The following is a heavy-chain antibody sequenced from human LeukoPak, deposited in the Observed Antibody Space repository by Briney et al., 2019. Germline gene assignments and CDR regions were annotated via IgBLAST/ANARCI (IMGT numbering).Heavy chain of an antibody. Sequence: GESLKISCKGSGYSFISYWIGWVRQMPGKGLEWMGIIYPGDSDTRYSPSFQGQVTISADKSISTAYLQWSSLKASDTAMYYCARTPLTYNWNDVRGNWFDPWGQGTLVTVSS. V-gene: IGHV5-51*01. D-gene: IGHD1-1*01. J-gene: IGHJ5*02. CDR2: IYPGDSDT. CDR3: ARTPLTYNWNDVRGNWFDP. CDR1: GYSFISYW.